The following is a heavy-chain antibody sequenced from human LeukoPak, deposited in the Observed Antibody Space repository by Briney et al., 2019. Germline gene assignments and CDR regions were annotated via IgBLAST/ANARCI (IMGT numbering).Heavy chain of an antibody. V-gene: IGHV1-46*01. Sequence: ASVKVSCKASGYTFTSYYMHWVRQAPGQGLEWMGIINPSGGSTSYAQKFQGRVTMTRDMSTSTVYMELSSLRSEDTAVYYCARVVGATPGDYWGQGTLVTVSS. CDR3: ARVVGATPGDY. D-gene: IGHD1-26*01. CDR1: GYTFTSYY. CDR2: INPSGGST. J-gene: IGHJ4*02.